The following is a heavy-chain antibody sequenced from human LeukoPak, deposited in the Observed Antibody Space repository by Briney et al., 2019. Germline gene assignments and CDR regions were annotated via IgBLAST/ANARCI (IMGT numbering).Heavy chain of an antibody. Sequence: ASVKDSCQASGYTFISYGISWVRQAPGQGLEWMGWVSGQNGDTNYAQKVQGRVTMTTDTSTSTAYMELRSLRSDDTAVYYCARRAGALNPFDYWGQGTLVTVSS. CDR2: VSGQNGDT. CDR1: GYTFISYG. V-gene: IGHV1-18*01. CDR3: ARRAGALNPFDY. J-gene: IGHJ4*02. D-gene: IGHD1-14*01.